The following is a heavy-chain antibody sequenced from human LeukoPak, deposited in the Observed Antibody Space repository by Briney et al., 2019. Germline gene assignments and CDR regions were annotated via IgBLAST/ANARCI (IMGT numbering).Heavy chain of an antibody. D-gene: IGHD3-22*01. CDR1: GFTFSSYA. Sequence: PGGSLRLSCAASGFTFSSYAMHWVRQAPGKGLEWVAVISYEGRKEYDADAEKVRFTISRDNSKNIMYLQIINLRAEDTAVDYCARDRGSITMIVVALDYWGQGTLVTVSS. J-gene: IGHJ4*02. CDR3: ARDRGSITMIVVALDY. CDR2: ISYEGRKE. V-gene: IGHV3-30*04.